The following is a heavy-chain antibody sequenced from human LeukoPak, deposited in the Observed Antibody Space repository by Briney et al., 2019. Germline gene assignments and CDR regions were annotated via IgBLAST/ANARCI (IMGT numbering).Heavy chain of an antibody. D-gene: IGHD6-13*01. Sequence: EGSLRLSCAVSGFTFSSYSMHWVRQAPGKGLEWVAVILYDGSNKYYADSVKGRFTVSRDNAKNSLYLQMNSLRVEDTAVYYCARLGIITAAGSNDYWGQGTLVTVSS. CDR2: ILYDGSNK. J-gene: IGHJ4*02. CDR3: ARLGIITAAGSNDY. CDR1: GFTFSSYS. V-gene: IGHV3-30-3*01.